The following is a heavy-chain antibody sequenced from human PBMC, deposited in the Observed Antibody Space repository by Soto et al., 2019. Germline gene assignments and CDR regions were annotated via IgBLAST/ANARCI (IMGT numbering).Heavy chain of an antibody. CDR3: AREPDYGDCFDY. CDR2: IYHSGST. CDR1: GYSISSGYY. D-gene: IGHD4-17*01. V-gene: IGHV4-38-2*02. J-gene: IGHJ4*02. Sequence: SETLSLTCAVSGYSISSGYYWGWIRQPPGKGLEWIGSIYHSGSTYYNPSLKSRVTISVDTSKNQFTLKLSSVTAADTAVYYCAREPDYGDCFDYWGQGTLVTVSS.